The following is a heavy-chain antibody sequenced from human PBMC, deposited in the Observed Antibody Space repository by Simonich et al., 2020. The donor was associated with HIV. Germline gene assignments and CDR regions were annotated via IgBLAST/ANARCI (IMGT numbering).Heavy chain of an antibody. CDR3: ARDGRKGSSTSCSDY. CDR1: GFTFSSDS. Sequence: EVQLVESGGGLVTPGGSLRLSCAASGFTFSSDSMNWVRQAPGKGLGWVSSISSSSTYIYFADSVKGRFTISRDNAKNSLYLQMNSLRAEDTAVYYCARDGRKGSSTSCSDYWGQGTLVTVSS. V-gene: IGHV3-21*01. J-gene: IGHJ4*02. D-gene: IGHD2-2*01. CDR2: ISSSSTYI.